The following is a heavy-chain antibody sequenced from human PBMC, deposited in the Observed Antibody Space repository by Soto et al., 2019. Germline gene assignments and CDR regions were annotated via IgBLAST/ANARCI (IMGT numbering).Heavy chain of an antibody. V-gene: IGHV3-23*01. D-gene: IGHD6-19*01. CDR3: AKDLAGDFNSYYYYYYMDG. Sequence: PGGSLRLSCAASGFTFSSYAMSWVRQAPGKGLEWVSAISGSGGSTYYADSVKGRFTISRDNSKNTLYLQMNSLRAEDTAVYYSAKDLAGDFNSYYYYYYMDGWGKGTTFTVSS. CDR2: ISGSGGST. CDR1: GFTFSSYA. J-gene: IGHJ6*03.